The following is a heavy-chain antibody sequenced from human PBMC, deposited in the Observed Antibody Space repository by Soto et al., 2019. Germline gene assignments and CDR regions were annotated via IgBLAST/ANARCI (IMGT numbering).Heavy chain of an antibody. CDR2: IGFDGNDK. D-gene: IGHD6-19*01. Sequence: GGSLRLSCAASGFTFSNNVMHWVRQAPGKGLEWVALIGFDGNDKNYEDSVKGRFTISRDNSKKTVSLEMNSLRAEDTAVYYCARGRGTGVAGTYYHGLDVWGQGTTVTVSS. V-gene: IGHV3-30*02. CDR3: ARGRGTGVAGTYYHGLDV. J-gene: IGHJ6*02. CDR1: GFTFSNNV.